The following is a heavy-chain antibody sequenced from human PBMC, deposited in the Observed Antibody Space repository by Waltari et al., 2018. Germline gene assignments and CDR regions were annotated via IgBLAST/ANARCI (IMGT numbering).Heavy chain of an antibody. V-gene: IGHV4-39*02. J-gene: IGHJ6*02. Sequence: QLQLQESGPGLVKPSETLSLTCTVSGGSISSSSYYWGWIRQPPGTGLGWIGSIYYSGSTYYNPSLKSRVTISVDTSKNQFSLKLSSVTAADTAVYYCARESVYDFWSGYPYYYYGMDVWGQGTTVTVSS. CDR3: ARESVYDFWSGYPYYYYGMDV. D-gene: IGHD3-3*01. CDR1: GGSISSSSYY. CDR2: IYYSGST.